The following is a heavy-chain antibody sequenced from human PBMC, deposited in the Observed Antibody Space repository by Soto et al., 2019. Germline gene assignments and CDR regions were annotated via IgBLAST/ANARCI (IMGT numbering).Heavy chain of an antibody. CDR2: ISYDGSNK. CDR3: AKDRDVDTAMVSVLFDYYYGMDV. D-gene: IGHD5-18*01. J-gene: IGHJ6*02. Sequence: GGSLRLSCAASGFTFSSYGMHWVRQAPGKGLEWVAVISYDGSNKYYADSVKGRFTISRDNSKNTLYLQMNSLRAEDTAVYYCAKDRDVDTAMVSVLFDYYYGMDVWGQGTTVTVSS. V-gene: IGHV3-30*18. CDR1: GFTFSSYG.